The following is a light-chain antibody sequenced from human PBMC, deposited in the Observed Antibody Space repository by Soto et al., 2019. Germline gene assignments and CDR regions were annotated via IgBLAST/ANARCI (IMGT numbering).Light chain of an antibody. CDR3: AAWDDSLNGYV. Sequence: QSVLTQPPSVSEAPRQMVTISCSGSSSNIGNHAVNWYQQLPGKAPKLLIYYDVLLPSGVSDRFSGSKSATSASLAISGLQSEDEADYYCAAWDDSLNGYVFGTGTKVTVL. CDR2: YDV. J-gene: IGLJ1*01. CDR1: SSNIGNHA. V-gene: IGLV1-36*01.